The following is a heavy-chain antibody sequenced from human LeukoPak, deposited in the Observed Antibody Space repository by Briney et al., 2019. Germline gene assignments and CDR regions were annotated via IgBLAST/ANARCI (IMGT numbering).Heavy chain of an antibody. CDR1: GFTFSRYW. Sequence: PGGSLRLSCAASGFTFSRYWVTWVRQAPGKGLEWVANIKEDGSEKNYVDSMKGRFTISRDNAKNSLYLQMNTLRAEDTAVYYCARYYYNDNGYSEDAFDIWGQGTMVTVSS. V-gene: IGHV3-7*01. D-gene: IGHD3-22*01. CDR2: IKEDGSEK. CDR3: ARYYYNDNGYSEDAFDI. J-gene: IGHJ3*02.